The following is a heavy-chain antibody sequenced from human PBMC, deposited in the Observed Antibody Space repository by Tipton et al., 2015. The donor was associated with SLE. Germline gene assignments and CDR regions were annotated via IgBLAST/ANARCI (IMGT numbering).Heavy chain of an antibody. V-gene: IGHV3-48*01. CDR3: ASLVVVPAATGDY. CDR1: GFTFSSYS. J-gene: IGHJ4*02. CDR2: ISSSSSTI. D-gene: IGHD2-2*01. Sequence: SLRLSCAASGFTFSSYSMNWVRQAPGKGLEWVSYISSSSSTIYYADSVKGRFTISRYNAKNSLYLQMNSLRAEDTAVYYCASLVVVPAATGDYWGQGTLVTVSS.